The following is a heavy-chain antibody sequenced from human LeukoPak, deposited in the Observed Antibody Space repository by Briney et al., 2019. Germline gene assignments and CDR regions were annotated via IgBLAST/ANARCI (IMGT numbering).Heavy chain of an antibody. V-gene: IGHV3-21*01. Sequence: PGGSLRLSCAASGFTFSSYSMNWVRQAPGKGLEWVSSISSSSSYIYYADSVKGRFTISRDNAKNSLYLQMNSLRAEDTAVYYCARDLGYCSSTSRYYYYYYGMDVWGKGTTVTVSS. CDR2: ISSSSSYI. D-gene: IGHD2-2*01. J-gene: IGHJ6*04. CDR1: GFTFSSYS. CDR3: ARDLGYCSSTSRYYYYYYGMDV.